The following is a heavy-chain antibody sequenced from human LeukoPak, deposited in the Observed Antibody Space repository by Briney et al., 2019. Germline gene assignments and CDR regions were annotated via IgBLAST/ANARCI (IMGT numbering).Heavy chain of an antibody. D-gene: IGHD3-3*01. V-gene: IGHV3-23*01. CDR3: AKQPQDYDFWSGYFDY. Sequence: GGSLRLSCAASGFTFSSYAMSWVRQAPGKGLEWVSAISGSGGSTYYADSVKGRFTISRDNSKNTLYLQMNSLRAEDTAVYYCAKQPQDYDFWSGYFDYWGQGTLVTVSS. CDR1: GFTFSSYA. CDR2: ISGSGGST. J-gene: IGHJ4*02.